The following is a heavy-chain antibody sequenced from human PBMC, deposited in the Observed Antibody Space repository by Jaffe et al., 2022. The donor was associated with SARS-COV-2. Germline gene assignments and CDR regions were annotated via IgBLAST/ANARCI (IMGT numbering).Heavy chain of an antibody. V-gene: IGHV1-3*01. J-gene: IGHJ4*02. CDR2: INAGNGNT. D-gene: IGHD5-12*01. CDR1: GYTFTSYV. CDR3: TSGGRGYSGNGGWDY. Sequence: QVQLVQSGAEVKKPGASVKVSCKASGYTFTSYVMHWVRQAPGQRLEWMGWINAGNGNTKYSQKFQGRVTITRDTSASTAYMELSSLRSEDTAVYYCTSGGRGYSGNGGWDYWGQGTLVTVSS.